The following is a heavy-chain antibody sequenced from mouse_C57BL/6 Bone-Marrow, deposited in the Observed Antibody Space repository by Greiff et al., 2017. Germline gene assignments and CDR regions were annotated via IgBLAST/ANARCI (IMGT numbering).Heavy chain of an antibody. V-gene: IGHV14-4*01. CDR2: IDPENGDT. Sequence: VQLQQSGAELVRPGASVTLSCTASGFYIKDDYMNWVKQRPEQGLEWIGWIDPENGDTEYASKFQGKATITADTSYHTAYLQLDSLASEDSAVYYCTTSLRPRDYWGQGTSVTVSS. J-gene: IGHJ4*01. CDR3: TTSLRPRDY. CDR1: GFYIKDDY. D-gene: IGHD1-2*01.